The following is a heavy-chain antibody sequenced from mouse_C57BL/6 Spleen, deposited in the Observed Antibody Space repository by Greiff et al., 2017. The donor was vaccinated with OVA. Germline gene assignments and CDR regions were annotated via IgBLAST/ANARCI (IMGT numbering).Heavy chain of an antibody. CDR1: GFTFSDYG. J-gene: IGHJ1*03. Sequence: EVKVVESGGGLVKPGGSLKLSCAASGFTFSDYGMHWVRQAPEKGLEWVAYLSSGSSTIYYADTVKGRFTISRDNAKNTLFLQMTSLRSEDTAMYYCAREETGTRYFDVWGTGTTVTGAS. D-gene: IGHD4-1*01. CDR2: LSSGSSTI. CDR3: AREETGTRYFDV. V-gene: IGHV5-17*01.